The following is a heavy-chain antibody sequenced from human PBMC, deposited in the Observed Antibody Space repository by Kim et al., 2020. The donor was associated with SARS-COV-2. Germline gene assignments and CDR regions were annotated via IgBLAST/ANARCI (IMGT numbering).Heavy chain of an antibody. D-gene: IGHD6-19*01. Sequence: GGSLRLSCAASGFTFSSYAMSWVRQAPGKGLEWVSAISGSGGSTYYADSVKGRFTISRDNSKNTLYLQINSLRAEDTAVYYCAKTQDSIAVAGPYGTYYFDYWGQGTLVTVSS. CDR3: AKTQDSIAVAGPYGTYYFDY. J-gene: IGHJ4*02. CDR1: GFTFSSYA. CDR2: ISGSGGST. V-gene: IGHV3-23*01.